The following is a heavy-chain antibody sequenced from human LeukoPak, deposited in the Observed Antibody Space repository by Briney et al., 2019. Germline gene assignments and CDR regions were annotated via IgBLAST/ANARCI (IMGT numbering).Heavy chain of an antibody. D-gene: IGHD3-10*01. CDR1: GLIFSNYG. V-gene: IGHV3-30*02. Sequence: GGSLRLSCAASGLIFSNYGMHWVRQAPGKGLEWVAFIRYDGSNKYYADSVKGRFTISRDNSKNTLYLQMNSLRAEDTAVYYCAKSTYGSGIPGYWGQGTLVTVSS. CDR2: IRYDGSNK. CDR3: AKSTYGSGIPGY. J-gene: IGHJ4*02.